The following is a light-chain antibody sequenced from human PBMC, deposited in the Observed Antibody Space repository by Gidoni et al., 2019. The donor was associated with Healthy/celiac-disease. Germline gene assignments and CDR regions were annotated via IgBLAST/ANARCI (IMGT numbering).Light chain of an antibody. Sequence: VLPQSPPTLSLSPGERATLSCRPSQSVSNYLAWYQQKGGQAPRLLICDTSPRATGIPTRCSGSGAGTDFTLTISSLEPEDFGIYYCQQRASWPPTFGQGTRVDIK. CDR1: QSVSNY. V-gene: IGKV3-11*01. CDR2: DTS. CDR3: QQRASWPPT. J-gene: IGKJ1*01.